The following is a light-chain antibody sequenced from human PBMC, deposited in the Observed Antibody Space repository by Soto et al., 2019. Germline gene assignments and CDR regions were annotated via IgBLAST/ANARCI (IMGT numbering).Light chain of an antibody. CDR1: QSTSSW. V-gene: IGKV1-5*01. CDR2: DAS. J-gene: IGKJ1*01. CDR3: QQYNSYSRT. Sequence: DIQMTQSPSTQSASVRDRLTITCRASQSTSSWLAWYQQKPGKAPKLLIYDASSLESGVPSRFSGSGSGTEFTLTISSLQPDDFATYYCQQYNSYSRTFGQGTKVDIK.